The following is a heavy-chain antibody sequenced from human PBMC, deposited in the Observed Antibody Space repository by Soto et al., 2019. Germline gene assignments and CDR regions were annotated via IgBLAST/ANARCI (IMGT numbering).Heavy chain of an antibody. CDR3: ARDQQDYGDYSGRAAKFDP. D-gene: IGHD4-17*01. J-gene: IGHJ5*02. CDR2: ISSSSSYT. CDR1: GFTFSDYY. Sequence: QVQLVESGGGLVKPGGSLRLSCAASGFTFSDYYMSWIRQAPGKGLEWVSYISSSSSYTNYADSVKGRFTISRDNAKNSLYLHMNSLRAEDTAVYYCARDQQDYGDYSGRAAKFDPWGQGTLVTVSS. V-gene: IGHV3-11*06.